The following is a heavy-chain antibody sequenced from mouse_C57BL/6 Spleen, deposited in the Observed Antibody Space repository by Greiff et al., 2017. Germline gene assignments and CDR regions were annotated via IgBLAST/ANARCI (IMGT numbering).Heavy chain of an antibody. CDR2: ISTYYGDT. CDR3: ARSYGSTLDY. CDR1: GYTFTDYA. V-gene: IGHV1-67*01. Sequence: QVQLKQSGPELVRPGVSVKISCKGSGYTFTDYAMHWVKQSHAKSLEWIGVISTYYGDTNYNGKFKGKATLTADKSSSTAYMQLSSLTSEDSAVYFCARSYGSTLDYWGQGTTLTVSS. J-gene: IGHJ2*01. D-gene: IGHD1-1*01.